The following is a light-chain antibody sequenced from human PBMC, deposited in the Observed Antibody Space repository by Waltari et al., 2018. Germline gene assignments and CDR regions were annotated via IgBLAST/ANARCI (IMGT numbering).Light chain of an antibody. CDR1: QSLRHRNGNNY. Sequence: DIVMTQSPLSLPVTPGEPASISCRSSQSLRHRNGNNYLDWYLQKSGQSPQLLIYLGSNRASGVPDRFSGSGSGTDFTLKISRVEAEDVGVYYCMQSLQTLWTFGPGTKVEVK. V-gene: IGKV2-28*01. J-gene: IGKJ1*01. CDR3: MQSLQTLWT. CDR2: LGS.